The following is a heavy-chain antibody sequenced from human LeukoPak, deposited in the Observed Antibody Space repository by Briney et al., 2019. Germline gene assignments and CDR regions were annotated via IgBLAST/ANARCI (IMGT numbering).Heavy chain of an antibody. CDR3: ALRHTKDY. CDR2: IYPGDSDT. CDR1: GFTFTSYW. J-gene: IGHJ4*02. V-gene: IGHV5-51*01. Sequence: SGGSLRLSCAASGFTFTSYWIGWVRQMPGKGLEWMGIIYPGDSDTRYRPSFQGQVTIAADKSTNTVYLQWSSLKASDTAIYYCALRHTKDYRGQGTLITVSS.